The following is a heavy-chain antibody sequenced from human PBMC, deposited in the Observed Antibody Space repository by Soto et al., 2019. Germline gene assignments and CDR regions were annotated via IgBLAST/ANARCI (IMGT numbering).Heavy chain of an antibody. V-gene: IGHV1-69*01. CDR2: IIPLFGTP. CDR3: ARASPVICGGDRCYRLDSSFDS. D-gene: IGHD2-21*02. Sequence: QVQLVQSGAEVRKPGSSLRVSCKSSGATFSTTGISWVRQAPGQGLEWMGGIIPLFGTPKYARKFQGRVSITADESTNTVYMELNSLRPDDAAVYYCARASPVICGGDRCYRLDSSFDSWGQGSLVIVSS. J-gene: IGHJ5*01. CDR1: GATFSTTG.